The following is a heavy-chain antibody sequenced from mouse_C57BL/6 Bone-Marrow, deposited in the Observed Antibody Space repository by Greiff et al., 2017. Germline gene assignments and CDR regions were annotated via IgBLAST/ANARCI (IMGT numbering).Heavy chain of an antibody. Sequence: VQLQESDAELVKPGASVKISCKVSGYTFTDHTIHWMKQRPEQGLEWIGYIYPRDGSTKYNEKFKGKATLTADKSSSTAYMRLNSLTSEDSAVYFCARRDYYYGSRDYWGQGTTLTVSS. J-gene: IGHJ2*01. D-gene: IGHD1-1*01. CDR2: IYPRDGST. CDR3: ARRDYYYGSRDY. V-gene: IGHV1-78*01. CDR1: GYTFTDHT.